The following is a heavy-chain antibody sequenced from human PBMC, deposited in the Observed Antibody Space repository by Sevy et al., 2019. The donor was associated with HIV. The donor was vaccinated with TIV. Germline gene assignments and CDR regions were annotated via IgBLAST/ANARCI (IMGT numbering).Heavy chain of an antibody. D-gene: IGHD3-10*01. CDR1: GFTFSSYG. Sequence: GGSLRLSCAASGFTFSSYGMHWVRQAPGKGLEWVAVIGYDGSNKYYADSVKGRFTISRDNSKNTLYLQMNSLRAEDTAVYYCAREGVRGVISFYGMDVWGQGTTVTVSS. CDR3: AREGVRGVISFYGMDV. V-gene: IGHV3-33*01. J-gene: IGHJ6*02. CDR2: IGYDGSNK.